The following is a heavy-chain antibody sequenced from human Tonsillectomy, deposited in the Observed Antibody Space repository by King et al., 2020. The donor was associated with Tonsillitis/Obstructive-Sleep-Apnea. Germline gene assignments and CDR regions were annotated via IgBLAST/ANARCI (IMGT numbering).Heavy chain of an antibody. CDR3: ARCYDFWSGSQNYMDV. J-gene: IGHJ6*03. CDR2: ISVHNGNT. D-gene: IGHD3-3*01. CDR1: DYTFTSYD. Sequence: QLVQSGAEVKKPGASVIVSCKASDYTFTSYDLTWVRQAPGQGLEWMAWISVHNGNTNYAQKFKGRLTMTTDTSTSTAYMELRSLRSDDTAVYYCARCYDFWSGSQNYMDVWGEGTPVTVSS. V-gene: IGHV1-18*01.